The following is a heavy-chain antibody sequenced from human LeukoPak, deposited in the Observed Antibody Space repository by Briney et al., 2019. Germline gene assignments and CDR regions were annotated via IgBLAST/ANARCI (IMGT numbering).Heavy chain of an antibody. CDR2: ISSRSRTI. V-gene: IGHV3-11*01. D-gene: IGHD2/OR15-2a*01. J-gene: IGHJ4*02. CDR1: GFNFNDYY. CDR3: ARGTWNSHYYFDH. Sequence: GGSLRLSCAVSGFNFNDYYMAWIRQAPGKGLEWVSYISSRSRTIYYADSVKGRFTISRDNAKSSLYLQMNSLRVEDTAVYYCARGTWNSHYYFDHWGQGILVTVSS.